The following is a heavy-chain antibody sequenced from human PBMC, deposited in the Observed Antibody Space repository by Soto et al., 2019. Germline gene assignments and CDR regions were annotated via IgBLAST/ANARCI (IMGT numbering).Heavy chain of an antibody. D-gene: IGHD1-26*01. Sequence: QVPLVQSGAEVKKPGSSVKVSCKASGGTFSSYALSWVRQAPGQGLEWMGGIIPMSGATNYAQKFQGRVTFTADESTNTAYLELTSLRSEDTAVYYCARGGPENDYWGQGTLVTVSS. J-gene: IGHJ4*02. V-gene: IGHV1-69*12. CDR1: GGTFSSYA. CDR3: ARGGPENDY. CDR2: IIPMSGAT.